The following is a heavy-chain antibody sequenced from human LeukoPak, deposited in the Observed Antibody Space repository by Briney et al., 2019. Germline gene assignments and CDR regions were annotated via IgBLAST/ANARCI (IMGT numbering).Heavy chain of an antibody. CDR2: ISGSGGST. CDR3: AKETTAIAAAGTEFDY. V-gene: IGHV3-23*01. CDR1: GFTFSSYA. Sequence: GGSLRLSCAASGFTFSSYAMSWFRQAPGKGLEWVSAISGSGGSTYYADSVKGRFTMSRDNSKNTLYLQMNSLRAEDTAVYYCAKETTAIAAAGTEFDYWGQGTLVTVSS. J-gene: IGHJ4*02. D-gene: IGHD6-13*01.